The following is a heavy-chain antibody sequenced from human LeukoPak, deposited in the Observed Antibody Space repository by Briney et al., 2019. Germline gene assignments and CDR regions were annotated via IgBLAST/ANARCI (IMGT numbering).Heavy chain of an antibody. CDR2: IYYSGST. CDR1: GGSISSGGYY. CDR3: ARDHGITMVRGAPKGGWFDP. J-gene: IGHJ5*02. V-gene: IGHV4-31*03. Sequence: PSQTLSLTCTVSGGSISSGGYYWSWIRQHPGKGLEWIGYIYYSGSTYYNPSLKSRVTISVDTSKNQFSLKLSSVTAADTAVYYCARDHGITMVRGAPKGGWFDPWGQGTLVTVSS. D-gene: IGHD3-10*01.